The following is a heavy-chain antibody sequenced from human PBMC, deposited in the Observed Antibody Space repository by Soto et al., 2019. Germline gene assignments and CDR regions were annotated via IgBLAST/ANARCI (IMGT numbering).Heavy chain of an antibody. Sequence: SETLSLTCTVSGGSISDHYLSWTRQPPGKGLEWIGYGLRHEFVGTNPSLTSRVTISVDTSKKQFSLRLNSLTAADTAVYYCVAGPDHAKSAYWGQGTLVTVSS. CDR2: GLRHEFV. J-gene: IGHJ4*01. CDR1: GGSISDHY. CDR3: VAGPDHAKSAY. V-gene: IGHV4-59*11.